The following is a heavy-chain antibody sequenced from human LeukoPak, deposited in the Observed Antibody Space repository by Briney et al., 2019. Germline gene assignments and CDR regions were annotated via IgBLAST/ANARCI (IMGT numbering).Heavy chain of an antibody. Sequence: ASVKVSCKASGYTFTSYYMHWVRQAPGQGLEWMGIINPSGGSTSYAQKFQGRVTITRDMSTSTAYKELSSLRSEDTAVYYCAAISSYHYYYGMDVWGQGTTVTVSS. CDR2: INPSGGST. V-gene: IGHV1-46*01. CDR1: GYTFTSYY. CDR3: AAISSYHYYYGMDV. D-gene: IGHD2/OR15-2a*01. J-gene: IGHJ6*02.